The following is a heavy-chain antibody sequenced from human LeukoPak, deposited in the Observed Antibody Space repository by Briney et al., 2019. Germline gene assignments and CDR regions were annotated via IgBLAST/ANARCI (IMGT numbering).Heavy chain of an antibody. J-gene: IGHJ3*02. CDR3: ARPLWSGYPNDAFDI. V-gene: IGHV5-51*01. CDR2: IYPGDSDT. D-gene: IGHD3-3*01. Sequence: GESLKISCKGSGYSFTSYWIGWVRQMPGKGLEWMGIIYPGDSDTRYSPSFQGQVTISADKSISTAYLQWSSLKASDTAMYYCARPLWSGYPNDAFDIWGQGTMVTVSS. CDR1: GYSFTSYW.